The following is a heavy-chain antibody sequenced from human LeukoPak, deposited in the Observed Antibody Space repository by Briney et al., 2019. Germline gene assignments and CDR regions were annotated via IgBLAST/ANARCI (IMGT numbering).Heavy chain of an antibody. CDR2: ISSSGSTI. V-gene: IGHV3-48*04. J-gene: IGHJ4*02. CDR3: AREPTPMIL. CDR1: GFTFSSYA. Sequence: GGSLRLSCAASGFTFSSYAMSWVRQAPGKGLEWVSYISSSGSTIYYADSVKGRFTISRDNAKNSLYLQMSSLSAEDTAVYYCAREPTPMILWGQGTLVTVSS. D-gene: IGHD5-18*01.